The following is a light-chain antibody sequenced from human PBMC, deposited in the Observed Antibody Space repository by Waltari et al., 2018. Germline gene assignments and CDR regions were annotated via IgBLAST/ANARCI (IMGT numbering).Light chain of an antibody. J-gene: IGLJ2*01. CDR3: NSRDSSGNHPVV. CDR2: GKN. Sequence: SSELTQDPAVSVALGQTVRITCQGDSLRSYYASWYQQKPGQAPVLVIYGKNNRPSGIPDRFSGSNSGTTASVTITGAQSGDEADYYCNSRDSSGNHPVVFGGGTNLTVL. CDR1: SLRSYY. V-gene: IGLV3-19*01.